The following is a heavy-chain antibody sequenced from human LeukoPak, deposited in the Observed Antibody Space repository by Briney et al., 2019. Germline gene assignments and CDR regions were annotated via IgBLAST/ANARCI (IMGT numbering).Heavy chain of an antibody. J-gene: IGHJ3*02. D-gene: IGHD3-10*01. CDR1: GYTFTSYD. Sequence: ASVKVSCKASGYTFTSYDINWVRQATGQGLEWMGWMNPNSGNTGYGQKFQGRVTMTRNTSISTAYMELSSLRSEDTAVYYCARDPMVRGVGNAFDIWGQGTMVTVSS. CDR2: MNPNSGNT. CDR3: ARDPMVRGVGNAFDI. V-gene: IGHV1-8*01.